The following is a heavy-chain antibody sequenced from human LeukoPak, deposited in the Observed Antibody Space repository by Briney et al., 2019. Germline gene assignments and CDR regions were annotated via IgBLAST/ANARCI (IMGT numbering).Heavy chain of an antibody. J-gene: IGHJ6*02. D-gene: IGHD5-12*01. V-gene: IGHV3-21*01. Sequence: PGGSLRLSCAASGFTFSSYSMNWVRQDPGKGLERVSSISSSSSYIYYADSVKGRFTISRDNAKNSLYLQMNSLRAEDTAVYYCARWPLPGYSGQSYYYGMDVWGQGTTVTVSS. CDR1: GFTFSSYS. CDR3: ARWPLPGYSGQSYYYGMDV. CDR2: ISSSSSYI.